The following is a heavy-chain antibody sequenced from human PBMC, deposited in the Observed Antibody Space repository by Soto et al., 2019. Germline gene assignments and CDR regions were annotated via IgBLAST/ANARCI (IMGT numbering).Heavy chain of an antibody. D-gene: IGHD3-3*01. CDR1: GYTFTSYG. Sequence: QVQLVQSGAEVKKPGASVKVSCKASGYTFTSYGISWVRQAPGQGLEWMGWISAYNGNTNYAQKLQGRVTMTTDTSTSTAYMELRSLRSDDTAVYYYARTYYDFWSGYPAVYYYYGMDVWGQGTTVTVSS. V-gene: IGHV1-18*04. CDR3: ARTYYDFWSGYPAVYYYYGMDV. J-gene: IGHJ6*02. CDR2: ISAYNGNT.